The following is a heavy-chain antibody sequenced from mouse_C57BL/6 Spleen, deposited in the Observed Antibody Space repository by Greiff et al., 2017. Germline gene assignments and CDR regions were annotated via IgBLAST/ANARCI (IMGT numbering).Heavy chain of an antibody. D-gene: IGHD1-1*01. V-gene: IGHV5-16*01. CDR3: ARDNYCGSSYYAMGY. J-gene: IGHJ4*01. CDR2: INYDGSST. Sequence: EVQLVESEGGLVQPGSSMKLSCTASGFTFSDYYMAWVRQVPEKGLEWVANINYDGSSTYYLDSLKSRFTISRDNAKNILYLHMSSLKSEDTAAYYCARDNYCGSSYYAMGYWGQGASVTVSS. CDR1: GFTFSDYY.